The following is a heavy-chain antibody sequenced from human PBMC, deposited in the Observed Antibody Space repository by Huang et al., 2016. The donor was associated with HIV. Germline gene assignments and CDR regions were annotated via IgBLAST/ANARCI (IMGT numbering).Heavy chain of an antibody. V-gene: IGHV3-48*01. CDR3: ARAGGYSRLFDY. J-gene: IGHJ4*02. D-gene: IGHD5-18*01. CDR1: GFTFSSYS. CDR2: ISSSSRTI. Sequence: EVQLVESGGGLVQPGGSLRLSCAASGFTFSSYSMNWVRQAPGKGREWVSYISSSSRTIYYADSVKGRFTISRDNAKNSLYLQRNSLRAEDTAVYYCARAGGYSRLFDYWGQGTLVTVSS.